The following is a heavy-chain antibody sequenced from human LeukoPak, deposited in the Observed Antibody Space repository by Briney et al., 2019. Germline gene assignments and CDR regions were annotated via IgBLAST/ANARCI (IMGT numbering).Heavy chain of an antibody. CDR2: MSSRDNTR. D-gene: IGHD3-10*01. CDR1: EFTFATYW. CDR3: ARGFGRFGHRFGY. V-gene: IGHV3-48*03. Sequence: PGGSLRLSCAASEFTFATYWMSWVRQAPGKGLEWISYMSSRDNTRYYAESVRGRFTMSKDNAKNTLSLQMNSLRAEGTAFYYCARGFGRFGHRFGYLGQGTLVTVSS. J-gene: IGHJ4*02.